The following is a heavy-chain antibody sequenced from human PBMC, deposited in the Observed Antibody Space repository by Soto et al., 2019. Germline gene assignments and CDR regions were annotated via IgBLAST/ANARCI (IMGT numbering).Heavy chain of an antibody. CDR1: GNTFTRQW. V-gene: IGHV5-51*01. CDR2: IYPDDSDT. Sequence: PXESLKISRNCSGNTFTRQWIGLVLQMPGKGLEWMGIIYPDDSDTRYSPSFQGQVTISADKSISTAYLQWSSLKASDTAMYYCEKVGYNWNDPATSWGQGTLVTVSS. J-gene: IGHJ4*02. D-gene: IGHD1-1*01. CDR3: EKVGYNWNDPATS.